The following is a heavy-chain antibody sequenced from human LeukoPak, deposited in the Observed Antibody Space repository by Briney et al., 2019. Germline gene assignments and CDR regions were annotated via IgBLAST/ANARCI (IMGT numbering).Heavy chain of an antibody. CDR3: ARGGSSWFDY. Sequence: RASVKVSCKASGGTFSSYAISWVRQAPGQGLEWMGGIIPIFGTANYAQKFQGRVTITADESTSTAYMELSSLRSEDTAVYYCARGGSSWFDYWGQGTLVTVSS. CDR1: GGTFSSYA. D-gene: IGHD6-13*01. V-gene: IGHV1-69*13. J-gene: IGHJ4*02. CDR2: IIPIFGTA.